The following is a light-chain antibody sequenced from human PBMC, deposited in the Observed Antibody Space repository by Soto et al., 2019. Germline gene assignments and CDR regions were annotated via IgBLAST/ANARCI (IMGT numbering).Light chain of an antibody. CDR2: DAS. V-gene: IGKV3-11*01. Sequence: EIVLTQSPATLSLSPGERATLSCRASQSVSSYLAWYQQKPGQAPRLLIYDASNRATGIPARFSGSGSGTDFTLTISSLEPEDFAVYYCQPRSNSWLTFDGGTKVEIK. J-gene: IGKJ4*01. CDR3: QPRSNSWLT. CDR1: QSVSSY.